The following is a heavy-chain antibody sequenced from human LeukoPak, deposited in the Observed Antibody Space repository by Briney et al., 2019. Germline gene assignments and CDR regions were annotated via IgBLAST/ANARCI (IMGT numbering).Heavy chain of an antibody. CDR2: ISGSGGST. V-gene: IGHV3-23*01. D-gene: IGHD2-15*01. CDR1: GFTFSSYA. Sequence: GGSLRLSCAASGFTFSSYAMSWVRQAPGKGLEWVSAISGSGGSTYYADSVRGRFTISRDNSRNTMYLQMNSLRAEDAAVYYCAKAPVTSCRGAFCYPFDSWGQGTLVTVSS. J-gene: IGHJ4*02. CDR3: AKAPVTSCRGAFCYPFDS.